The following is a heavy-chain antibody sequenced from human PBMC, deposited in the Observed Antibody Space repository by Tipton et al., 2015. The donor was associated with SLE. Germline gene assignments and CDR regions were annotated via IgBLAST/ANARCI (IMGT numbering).Heavy chain of an antibody. J-gene: IGHJ4*02. CDR2: SNDSGKT. CDR3: AREGTTVSSIFDY. CDR1: GGSLSGHY. Sequence: TLSLTCAVYGGSLSGHYWSWIRQSPGKGLECIGESNDSGKTNYNPALKSRATISVDTTKNQFSLKLSSVTAADTAVYYCAREGTTVSSIFDYWGQGTLVTVSS. D-gene: IGHD4-11*01. V-gene: IGHV4-34*01.